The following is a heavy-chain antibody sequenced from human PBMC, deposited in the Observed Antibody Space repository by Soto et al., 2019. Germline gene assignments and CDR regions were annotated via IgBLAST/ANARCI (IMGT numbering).Heavy chain of an antibody. J-gene: IGHJ6*03. CDR2: IYDSGST. CDR3: ARRYYNFCSGNYYYMDV. Sequence: LSLTCTVSGGSISSYYWSWIRQPPGKGLEWIGYIYDSGSTNYNPSLKSRVTISVDTSKNQFSLRLSSVSAADTAVYYCARRYYNFCSGNYYYMDVWGKGTTVTVSS. D-gene: IGHD3-3*01. V-gene: IGHV4-59*01. CDR1: GGSISSYY.